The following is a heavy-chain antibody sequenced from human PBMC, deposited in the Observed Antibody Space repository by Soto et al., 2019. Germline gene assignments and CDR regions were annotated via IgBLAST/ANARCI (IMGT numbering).Heavy chain of an antibody. Sequence: ASVKVSCKAAGYTFTSYGISWVRQAPGQGLEWMGWISAYNGNTNYAQKLQGRVTMTTDTSTSTAYMELRSLRSDDTAVYYCAREGGGWSPYYFDYWGQGFLVTVSS. J-gene: IGHJ4*02. CDR2: ISAYNGNT. CDR1: GYTFTSYG. CDR3: AREGGGWSPYYFDY. D-gene: IGHD6-19*01. V-gene: IGHV1-18*01.